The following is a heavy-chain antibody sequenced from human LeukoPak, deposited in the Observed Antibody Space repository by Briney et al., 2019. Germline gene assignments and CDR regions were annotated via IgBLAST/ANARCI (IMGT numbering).Heavy chain of an antibody. D-gene: IGHD2/OR15-2a*01. CDR2: ISSSSTYI. CDR3: AKDDGNNAKLLLDY. V-gene: IGHV3-21*04. J-gene: IGHJ4*02. Sequence: PGGSLRLSCAASGFTFSSYGMNWVRQAPGKGLEWVSSISSSSTYIYYADSVKGRFTISRDNSKNTLYLQMTGMRAEDTAIYYCAKDDGNNAKLLLDYWGQGTLVTVSS. CDR1: GFTFSSYG.